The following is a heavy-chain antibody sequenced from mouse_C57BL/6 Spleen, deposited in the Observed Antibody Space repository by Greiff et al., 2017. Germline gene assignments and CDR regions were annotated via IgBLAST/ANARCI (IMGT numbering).Heavy chain of an antibody. CDR2: IHPTSGRT. CDR1: GYTFTSYW. V-gene: IGHV1-64*01. D-gene: IGHD1-1*01. J-gene: IGHJ4*01. Sequence: VQLQQPGAELVKPGASVKLSCKASGYTFTSYWMHWVKQRPGQGLEWIGMIHPTSGRTNYNEKFKCKATLTVDKSSSTAYMQLSSLTSEDSAGYYCARSVTTVVATGDGGQGTSVTVSS. CDR3: ARSVTTVVATGD.